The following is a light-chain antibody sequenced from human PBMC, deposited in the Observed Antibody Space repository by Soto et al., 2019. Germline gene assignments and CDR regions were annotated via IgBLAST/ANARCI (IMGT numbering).Light chain of an antibody. J-gene: IGKJ1*01. V-gene: IGKV1-5*01. CDR1: QSIGSW. CDR2: DAS. CDR3: LQHNSYPWT. Sequence: QMNQNPANISPAGGARVTITCRASQSIGSWLAWYQQKPGKAPKLLIYDASSLESGVPSRFSGSGSGTEFTLTISSLQPEDFATYYCLQHNSYPWTFGQGTKVDI.